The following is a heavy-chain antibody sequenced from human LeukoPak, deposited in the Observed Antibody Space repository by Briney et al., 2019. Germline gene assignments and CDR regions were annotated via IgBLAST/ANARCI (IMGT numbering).Heavy chain of an antibody. CDR2: IIPILGIA. Sequence: SAKLSCMVSGVTFSIYAISSVRHAPGQRHGSMGRIIPILGIANYAQKFQGRVTITADKSTSTAYMGLSRLRSEDTAVYYCARRSSRAALYFDYWGQGTLVTVSS. CDR1: GVTFSIYA. J-gene: IGHJ4*02. D-gene: IGHD2-15*01. CDR3: ARRSSRAALYFDY. V-gene: IGHV1-69*04.